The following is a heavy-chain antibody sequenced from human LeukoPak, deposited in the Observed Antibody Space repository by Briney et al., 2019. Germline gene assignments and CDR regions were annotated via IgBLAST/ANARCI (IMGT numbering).Heavy chain of an antibody. D-gene: IGHD2-15*01. V-gene: IGHV4-31*03. J-gene: IGHJ5*02. CDR1: GDPINSGVSH. CDR2: VLNSGST. Sequence: SETLSLTCSVSGDPINSGVSHWSWVRQPPGKGLEWIGYVLNSGSTFYNPSLESRLTISIDTSSNHFFLRLNSVTAADTAIYYCASYPGGAGGSSSWGQGILVTVSS. CDR3: ASYPGGAGGSSS.